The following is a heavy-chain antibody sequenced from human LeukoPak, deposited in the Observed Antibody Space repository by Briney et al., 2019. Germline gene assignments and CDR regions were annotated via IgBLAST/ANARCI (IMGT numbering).Heavy chain of an antibody. J-gene: IGHJ4*02. CDR3: ARDIHHRFGELFP. Sequence: GGSLRLSCAASGFTFSTDSMNWVRQAPGKGLEWVSSISSSSSYIYYADSVKGRFTISRDNAKNSLSLQMNGLRAEDTAVYYCARDIHHRFGELFPWGQGTRVTVSS. CDR1: GFTFSTDS. V-gene: IGHV3-21*01. D-gene: IGHD3-10*01. CDR2: ISSSSSYI.